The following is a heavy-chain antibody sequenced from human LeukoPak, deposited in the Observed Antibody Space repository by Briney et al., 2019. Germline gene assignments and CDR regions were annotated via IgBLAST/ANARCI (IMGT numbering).Heavy chain of an antibody. J-gene: IGHJ2*01. CDR1: GYTFTDYY. CDR3: ARGGMNYYDSSVSWYFDL. D-gene: IGHD3-22*01. V-gene: IGHV1-2*02. Sequence: ASLKVSCTASGYTFTDYYMHWVRQAPGQGLEWMGSINRNSGRAYYAQNFQDRVTMTRDTSISTAFLDLTRLRSDGTAVYYCARGGMNYYDSSVSWYFDLWGRGTLLTVSS. CDR2: INRNSGRA.